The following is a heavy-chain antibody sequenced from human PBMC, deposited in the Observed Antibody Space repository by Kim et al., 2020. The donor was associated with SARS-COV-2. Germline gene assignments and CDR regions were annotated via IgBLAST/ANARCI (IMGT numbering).Heavy chain of an antibody. CDR1: GFTFSSYA. J-gene: IGHJ2*01. CDR2: ISYDGSNK. Sequence: GGSLRLSCAASGFTFSSYAMHWVRQAPGKGLEWVAVISYDGSNKYYADSVKGRFTISRDNSKNTLYLQMNSLRAEDTAVYYCARDGSPAYFDLWGRGTLVTVSS. CDR3: ARDGSPAYFDL. V-gene: IGHV3-30*04.